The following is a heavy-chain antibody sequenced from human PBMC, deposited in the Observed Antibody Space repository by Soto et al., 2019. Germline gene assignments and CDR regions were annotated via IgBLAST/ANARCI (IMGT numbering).Heavy chain of an antibody. CDR2: IYWDGDK. J-gene: IGHJ6*02. Sequence: QITLKESGPTLVKPTQTLTLTCTFSGFSLNTGGLGVGWIRQPPGKALEWLALIYWDGDKRYSPSLKSRLSITQDNSKHQVVLKMNNMGPVDTATYYCAPSRCGGDCLRSYSAHYYYGMDVWGQGTTVTVSS. CDR1: GFSLNTGGLG. D-gene: IGHD2-21*02. CDR3: APSRCGGDCLRSYSAHYYYGMDV. V-gene: IGHV2-5*02.